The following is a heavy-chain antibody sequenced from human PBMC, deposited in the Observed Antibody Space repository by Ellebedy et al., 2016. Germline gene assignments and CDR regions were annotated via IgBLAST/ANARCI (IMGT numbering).Heavy chain of an antibody. Sequence: ASVKVSCKASGYTFTDYWIGWVRQMPGKGLEWIGIVDPGDSDTRYSPSFQGQVSISADKSINTAYLQWSNLKASDTAMYFCARKLARWFDPWGQGTLVVVSS. CDR3: ARKLARWFDP. CDR1: GYTFTDYW. CDR2: VDPGDSDT. V-gene: IGHV5-51*01. J-gene: IGHJ5*02. D-gene: IGHD2-21*01.